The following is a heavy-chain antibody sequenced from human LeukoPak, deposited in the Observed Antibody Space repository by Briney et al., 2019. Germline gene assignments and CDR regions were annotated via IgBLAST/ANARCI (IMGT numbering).Heavy chain of an antibody. D-gene: IGHD3-3*01. Sequence: GGSLRLSCAASGFTFSSYAMSWVRQAPGKGLEWVSAISGSGGSTYYADSVKGRFTISRDNSKNTLYLQMNSLRAEDTAVYYCAKILDYDFWSGYQLPNWFDPWGQGTLVTVSS. J-gene: IGHJ5*02. CDR2: ISGSGGST. CDR3: AKILDYDFWSGYQLPNWFDP. V-gene: IGHV3-23*01. CDR1: GFTFSSYA.